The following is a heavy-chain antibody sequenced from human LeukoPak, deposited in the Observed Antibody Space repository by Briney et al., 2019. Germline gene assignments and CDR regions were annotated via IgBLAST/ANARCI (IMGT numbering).Heavy chain of an antibody. V-gene: IGHV3-30*04. Sequence: GGSLRLSCAASGFTFSSYAMHWVRQAPGKGLEGVAVISYDGSNKYYADSVKGRFTISRDNSKTTLYLQMNSLRAEDTAVYYCARSQGVRGVHTRRGYFDYWGQGTLVTVSS. CDR3: ARSQGVRGVHTRRGYFDY. J-gene: IGHJ4*02. CDR2: ISYDGSNK. CDR1: GFTFSSYA. D-gene: IGHD3-10*01.